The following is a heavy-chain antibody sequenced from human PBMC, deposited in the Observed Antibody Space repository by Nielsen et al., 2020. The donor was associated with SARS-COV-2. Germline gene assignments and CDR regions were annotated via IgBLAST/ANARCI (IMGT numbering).Heavy chain of an antibody. D-gene: IGHD3-3*01. CDR3: ARGGLWSPYSFDY. V-gene: IGHV7-4-1*02. J-gene: IGHJ4*02. CDR2: INTNTGNP. CDR1: GYTFTSYA. Sequence: ASVKVSCKASGYTFTSYAMNWVRQAPGQGLEWMGWINTNTGNPTYAQGFTGRFVFSLDTSVTTAYLQISSLKAADTAVYYCARGGLWSPYSFDYWGLGTLVTVSS.